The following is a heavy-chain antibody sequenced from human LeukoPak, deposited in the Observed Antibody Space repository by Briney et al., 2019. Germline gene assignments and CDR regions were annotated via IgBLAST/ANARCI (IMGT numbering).Heavy chain of an antibody. CDR3: ARRADPIGGRANLLAARQAGFDP. V-gene: IGHV4-34*01. D-gene: IGHD6-6*01. Sequence: SETLSLTCAVYGGSFSDYYWSWIRQPPGKGLEWIGEINHSGSTNYNPSLKSRVTISVDTSKNQFSLKLNSVTAADTAVYYCARRADPIGGRANLLAARQAGFDPWGRGILVAVSS. CDR1: GGSFSDYY. CDR2: INHSGST. J-gene: IGHJ5*02.